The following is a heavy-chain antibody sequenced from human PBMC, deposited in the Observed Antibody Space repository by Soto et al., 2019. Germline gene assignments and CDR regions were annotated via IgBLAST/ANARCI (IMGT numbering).Heavy chain of an antibody. J-gene: IGHJ4*02. D-gene: IGHD3-22*01. V-gene: IGHV3-48*03. CDR2: ITSDSNTI. Sequence: EVQLVESGGGLVQPGGSLRLSCAASGFTFSSSEMNWVRQAPGKGPEWVSHITSDSNTIYYADSVKGRFTISRDNAESSLYLQMNSLRAEDTAVYYCARSSGHYRPFDSWGQGTLVTVSS. CDR3: ARSSGHYRPFDS. CDR1: GFTFSSSE.